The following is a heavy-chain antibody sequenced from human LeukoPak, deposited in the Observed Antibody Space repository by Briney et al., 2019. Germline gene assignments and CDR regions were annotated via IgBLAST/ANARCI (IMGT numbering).Heavy chain of an antibody. CDR1: GGSISSSNYY. V-gene: IGHV4-39*01. Sequence: PSETLSLTCTVSGGSISSSNYYWSWIRQPPGKGLEWIGSIHHTGSTYNNPSLKSRVTISVDKSNSQFSLMLTSVTAADTAVYYCARRADGQFLNWYFDLWGRGTLVGVSS. CDR2: IHHTGST. CDR3: ARRADGQFLNWYFDL. D-gene: IGHD5-24*01. J-gene: IGHJ2*01.